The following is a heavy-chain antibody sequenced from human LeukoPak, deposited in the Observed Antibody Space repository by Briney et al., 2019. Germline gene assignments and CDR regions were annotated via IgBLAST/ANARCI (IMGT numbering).Heavy chain of an antibody. D-gene: IGHD3-10*01. J-gene: IGHJ4*02. CDR1: GDTFSSNSAA. CDR3: VRELYFGSGTYYPAFDS. V-gene: IGHV6-1*01. CDR2: TYYRSKLYN. Sequence: PSQTLSLTCAISGDTFSSNSAAWDWIRQSPSRGLEWLGRTYYRSKLYNDYAVSVKSRITINPDTSKNQFSLQLNAVTPEDTAVYYCVRELYFGSGTYYPAFDSWGQGTLVTVSP.